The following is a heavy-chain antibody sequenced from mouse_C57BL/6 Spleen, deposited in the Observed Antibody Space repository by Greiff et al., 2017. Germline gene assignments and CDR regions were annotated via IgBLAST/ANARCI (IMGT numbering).Heavy chain of an antibody. CDR1: GFTFSDYG. V-gene: IGHV5-17*01. CDR3: ASPLYGSSDGYFDV. D-gene: IGHD1-1*01. CDR2: ISSGSSTI. Sequence: EVQGVESGGGLVKPGGSLKLSCAASGFTFSDYGMHWVRQAPEKGLEWVAYISSGSSTIYYADTVKGRFTISRDNAKNTLFLQMTSLRSEDTAMYYCASPLYGSSDGYFDVWGTGTTVTVSS. J-gene: IGHJ1*03.